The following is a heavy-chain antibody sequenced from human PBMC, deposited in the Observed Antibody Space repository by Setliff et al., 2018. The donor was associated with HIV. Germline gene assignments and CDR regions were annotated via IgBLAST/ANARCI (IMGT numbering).Heavy chain of an antibody. CDR3: ARDCDPSRYYYLSQFDF. CDR1: GDSVLSSRAA. Sequence: SQTLSLTCAISGDSVLSSRAAWNWIRQSPSGGLEWLGRIYYRSKWYSEYAVSVKSRLTIKPDTLENRFSLQLSSVTPEDTAVYFCARDCDPSRYYYLSQFDFWGQGTPVTVSS. CDR2: IYYRSKWYS. J-gene: IGHJ4*02. D-gene: IGHD3-22*01. V-gene: IGHV6-1*01.